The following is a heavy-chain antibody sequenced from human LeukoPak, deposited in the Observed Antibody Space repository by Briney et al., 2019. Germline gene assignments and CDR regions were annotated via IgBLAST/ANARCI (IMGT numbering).Heavy chain of an antibody. J-gene: IGHJ5*02. CDR2: INHSGST. V-gene: IGHV4-34*01. D-gene: IGHD3-10*01. CDR3: ARHRGGWFDP. Sequence: SETLSLTCAVYGGSFSGYYWSWIRQPPGKGLEWIGEINHSGSTNYNPSLKSRVTISVDTSKNQFSLKLSSVTAADTAVYYCARHRGGWFDPWGQGTLVTVSS. CDR1: GGSFSGYY.